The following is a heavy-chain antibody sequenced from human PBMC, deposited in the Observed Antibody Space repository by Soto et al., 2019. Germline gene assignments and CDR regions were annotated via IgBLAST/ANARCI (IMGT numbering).Heavy chain of an antibody. V-gene: IGHV4-4*02. CDR1: GGSISSSNW. J-gene: IGHJ6*02. D-gene: IGHD3-10*01. CDR3: AGGMVRGVISSYYYYYGMDV. CDR2: IYHSGST. Sequence: SETLSLTCAVSGGSISSSNWWSWVRQPPGKGLEWIGEIYHSGSTNYNPSLKGRVTISVDKSKNQFSLKLSSVTAADTAVYYCAGGMVRGVISSYYYYYGMDVWGQGTTVTVSS.